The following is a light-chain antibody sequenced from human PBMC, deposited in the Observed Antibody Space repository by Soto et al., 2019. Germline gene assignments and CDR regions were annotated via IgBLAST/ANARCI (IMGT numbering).Light chain of an antibody. CDR2: GAS. CDR1: QIVSGNF. Sequence: VLTQSPGTLSLSPGERATLSCRASQIVSGNFLAWYQQIPGQTPRLLIYGASSRATGIPERISGSGSGTDFTLTINRLEPEDFATYYCQQANSFPYTFGQGTKLEIK. J-gene: IGKJ2*01. V-gene: IGKV3-20*01. CDR3: QQANSFPYT.